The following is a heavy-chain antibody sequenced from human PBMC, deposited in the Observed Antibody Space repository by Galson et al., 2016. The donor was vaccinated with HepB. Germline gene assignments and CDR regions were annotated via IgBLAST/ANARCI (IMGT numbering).Heavy chain of an antibody. CDR1: GDSLSNVGRH. V-gene: IGHV4-39*01. D-gene: IGHD6-13*01. CDR3: VRLGPAAAVANRRGSVY. Sequence: TLSLTCSVSGDSLSNVGRHWGWFRQSPGTGLEYIGSIHSSGTSYYNPSLTRRVTVSADTSRNQFFLSLTSVTAADTAIYYCVRLGPAAAVANRRGSVYWSQGTRVTVSS. J-gene: IGHJ4*02. CDR2: IHSSGTS.